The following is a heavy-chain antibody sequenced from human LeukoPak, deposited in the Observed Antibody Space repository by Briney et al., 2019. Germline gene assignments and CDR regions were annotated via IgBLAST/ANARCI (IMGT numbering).Heavy chain of an antibody. CDR1: GGSFSGYY. V-gene: IGHV4-34*01. J-gene: IGHJ6*03. Sequence: SETLSLTCAVYGGSFSGYYWSWIRQPPGKGLEWIGEINHSGSTNYNPSLKSRVTISVDTSKNQFSLKLSSVTAADTAVYYCAGGGVVTLYYSYYMDVGGKGTTVTVSS. D-gene: IGHD4-23*01. CDR2: INHSGST. CDR3: AGGGVVTLYYSYYMDV.